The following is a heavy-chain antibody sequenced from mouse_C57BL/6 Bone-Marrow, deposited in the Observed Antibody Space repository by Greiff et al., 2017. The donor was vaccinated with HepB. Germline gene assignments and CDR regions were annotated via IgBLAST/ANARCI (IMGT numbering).Heavy chain of an antibody. V-gene: IGHV1-69*01. J-gene: IGHJ3*01. Sequence: QVQLQQPGAELVKPGASVKLSCKASGYTFTSYWMHWVKQRPGQGLEWIGEIDPSDSYTNYNQKFKGKSTLTVDKSSSTAYMQLSSLTSEDSAVYYCARDTTVVGAYWGQGTLVTVSA. D-gene: IGHD1-1*01. CDR1: GYTFTSYW. CDR2: IDPSDSYT. CDR3: ARDTTVVGAY.